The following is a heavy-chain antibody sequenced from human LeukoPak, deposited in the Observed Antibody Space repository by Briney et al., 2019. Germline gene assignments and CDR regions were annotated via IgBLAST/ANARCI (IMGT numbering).Heavy chain of an antibody. J-gene: IGHJ4*02. CDR1: GFTFSSYS. Sequence: PGGSLRLSCAASGFTFSSYSMNWVRQAPGKGLEWVSSISSSSSYIYYADSLKGRFTISRDSAKNSLYLQMNSLRAEDTAVYYCARDRPLRGRDYWGQGTLVTVSS. CDR2: ISSSSSYI. CDR3: ARDRPLRGRDY. V-gene: IGHV3-21*01.